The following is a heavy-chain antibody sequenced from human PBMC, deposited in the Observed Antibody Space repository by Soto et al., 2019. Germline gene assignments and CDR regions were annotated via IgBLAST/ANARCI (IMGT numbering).Heavy chain of an antibody. V-gene: IGHV3-23*01. CDR2: ISDIGAST. Sequence: EAQLLESGGGLVQQGGSLRLSCAASGFSFRTHGMVWVRQAPGKGPEWLAIISDIGASTYYADSVKGRVTISRDNSKNPLFLQMNNMIPEGPAVYYCARAGQRYYFDFWCQGTLVTVSA. J-gene: IGHJ4*02. CDR3: ARAGQRYYFDF. CDR1: GFSFRTHG. D-gene: IGHD3-9*01.